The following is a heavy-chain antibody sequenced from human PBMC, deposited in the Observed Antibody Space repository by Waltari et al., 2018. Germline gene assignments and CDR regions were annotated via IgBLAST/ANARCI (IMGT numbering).Heavy chain of an antibody. V-gene: IGHV4-34*01. CDR3: ARQFSSGWYSEY. Sequence: QVQLQQWGAGLLKPSETLSLTCAVYGGSFSGYYWSWIRQSPGKGRGWIGEINHSGSTNYNPSLKSRVTISVDTSKNQFSLKVSSVTAADTAVYYCARQFSSGWYSEYWGRGTLVTVSS. J-gene: IGHJ4*02. CDR1: GGSFSGYY. CDR2: INHSGST. D-gene: IGHD6-19*01.